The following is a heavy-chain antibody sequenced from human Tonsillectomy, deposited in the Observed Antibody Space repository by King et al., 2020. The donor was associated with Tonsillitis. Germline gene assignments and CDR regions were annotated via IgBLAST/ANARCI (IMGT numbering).Heavy chain of an antibody. D-gene: IGHD3-16*01. CDR1: GFRFSTAW. Sequence: VQLVESGGGLVKPGGSLRLSCTASGFRFSTAWMTWVRQAPGKGLEWVGRIKSKNYGGTIDYAAPVKDRFTISRDDSETTLYLEMSTVKTEATAVYYCGAMVDYAVLLLGDYWGQGTLVTVSS. V-gene: IGHV3-15*01. J-gene: IGHJ4*02. CDR2: IKSKNYGGTI. CDR3: GAMVDYAVLLLGDY.